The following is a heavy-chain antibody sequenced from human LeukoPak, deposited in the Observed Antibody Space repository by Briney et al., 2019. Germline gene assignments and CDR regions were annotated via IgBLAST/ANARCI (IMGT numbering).Heavy chain of an antibody. CDR1: GFTFTNYG. CDR3: AKEIAWPSYYMDV. Sequence: GGSLRLSCAVSGFTFTNYGMHWVRQTAGKGLEWVAVIWYDGSNKYYADSVKGRFTISRDNSKNTLYLQMNSLRAEDAAVYYCAKEIAWPSYYMDVWGKGTTVTVSS. J-gene: IGHJ6*03. D-gene: IGHD5-12*01. CDR2: IWYDGSNK. V-gene: IGHV3-33*06.